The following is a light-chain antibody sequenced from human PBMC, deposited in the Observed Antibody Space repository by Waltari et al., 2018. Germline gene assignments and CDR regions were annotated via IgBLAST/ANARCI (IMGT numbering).Light chain of an antibody. J-gene: IGKJ1*01. CDR2: DAS. V-gene: IGKV3-20*01. CDR1: QSVGKS. Sequence: EIVLTQSPGTLSLSPGERATLSCRASQSVGKSLAWYQQKPGQAPRLLIYDASSRATGIPDRFSGSGVGTEFSLTISRLEPEDFAVYYCQKYVSLPATFGQGTKVEIK. CDR3: QKYVSLPAT.